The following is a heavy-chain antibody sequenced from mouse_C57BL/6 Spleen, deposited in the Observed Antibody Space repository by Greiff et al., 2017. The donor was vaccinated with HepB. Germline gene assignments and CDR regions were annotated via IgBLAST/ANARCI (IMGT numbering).Heavy chain of an antibody. Sequence: VQLKESGPGMVKPSQSLSLTCTVPGYSITSGYDWHWIRHFPGNKLEWMGYISYSGSTNYNPSLKSRISITHDTSKNHFFLKLNSVTTEDTATYYCARSLYDGYYAYAMDYWGQGTSVTVSS. D-gene: IGHD2-3*01. CDR3: ARSLYDGYYAYAMDY. J-gene: IGHJ4*01. V-gene: IGHV3-1*01. CDR1: GYSITSGYD. CDR2: ISYSGST.